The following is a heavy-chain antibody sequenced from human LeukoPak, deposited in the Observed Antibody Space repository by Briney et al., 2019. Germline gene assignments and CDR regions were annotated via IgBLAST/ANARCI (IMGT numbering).Heavy chain of an antibody. CDR2: ISSSSTFI. V-gene: IGHV3-21*01. J-gene: IGHJ4*02. CDR1: GFTFNSYS. Sequence: GGSLRLSCAASGFTFNSYSMNWVRQAPGRGLEWVSPISSSSTFIYYADSVKGRFTISRDNAENSLYLQMNSLRAEDTAVYYCARDVAYCGGDCYPFDYWGQGTLVTVSS. D-gene: IGHD2-21*02. CDR3: ARDVAYCGGDCYPFDY.